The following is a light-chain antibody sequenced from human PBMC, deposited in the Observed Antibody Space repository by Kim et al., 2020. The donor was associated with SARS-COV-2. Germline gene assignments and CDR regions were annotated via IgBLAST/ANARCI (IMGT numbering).Light chain of an antibody. CDR3: QQYGSSPQT. CDR1: QSVSDNY. J-gene: IGKJ2*01. CDR2: GAS. Sequence: WSPGESAAFSCRASQSVSDNYFAWYQPKPGQPPRLLIYGASYRATGLPARFRGSGSGTDFTLTITRLEPEDFAVYYCQQYGSSPQTFGQGTKLEIK. V-gene: IGKV3-20*01.